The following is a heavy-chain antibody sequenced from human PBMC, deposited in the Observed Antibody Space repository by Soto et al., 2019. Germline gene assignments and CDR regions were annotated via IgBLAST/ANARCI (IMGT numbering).Heavy chain of an antibody. CDR2: INPSGGST. D-gene: IGHD3-3*01. J-gene: IGHJ6*02. Sequence: ASVKVSCKASGYTFTSYYMHWVRQAPGQGLEWMGIINPSGGSTSYAQKFQGRVTMTRDTSTSTVYMELSSLRSEDTAVYYCARDGQFLECARSYYYYGMDVWGQGTTVTVSS. V-gene: IGHV1-46*01. CDR1: GYTFTSYY. CDR3: ARDGQFLECARSYYYYGMDV.